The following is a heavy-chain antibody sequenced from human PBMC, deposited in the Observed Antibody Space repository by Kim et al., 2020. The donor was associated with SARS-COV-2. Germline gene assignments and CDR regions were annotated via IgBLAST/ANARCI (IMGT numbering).Heavy chain of an antibody. CDR3: ARRGLGFVRVGSCYSGFD. CDR1: GGSISSYY. D-gene: IGHD2-15*01. Sequence: SETLSLTCTVSGGSISSYYWSWIRQPPGKGLEWIGYIYYSGSTNYNPSLKSRVTISVDTSKNQFSLKLSSVTAAATAAYYCARRGLGFVRVGSCYSGFD. J-gene: IGHJ4*01. V-gene: IGHV4-59*08. CDR2: IYYSGST.